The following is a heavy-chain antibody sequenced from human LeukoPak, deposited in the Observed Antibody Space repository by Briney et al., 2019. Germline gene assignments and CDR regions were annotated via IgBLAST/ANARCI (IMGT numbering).Heavy chain of an antibody. CDR3: ARGLLGRRRFFSALPNMDV. D-gene: IGHD3-3*01. CDR1: GYSISSGYY. J-gene: IGHJ6*03. Sequence: PSETLSLTCTVSGYSISSGYYWGWIRQPPGKGLEWIGEINHSGSTNYNPSLTSRVTISVDTSKNQFSLKLSSVTAADTAVYYCARGLLGRRRFFSALPNMDVWGKGTTVTVSS. V-gene: IGHV4-38-2*02. CDR2: INHSGST.